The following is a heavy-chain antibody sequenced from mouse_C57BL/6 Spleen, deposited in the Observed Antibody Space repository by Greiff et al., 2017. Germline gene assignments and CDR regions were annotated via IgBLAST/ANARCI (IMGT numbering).Heavy chain of an antibody. D-gene: IGHD2-3*01. CDR3: ARSMGCDGYYALDY. CDR2: IYPRSGNT. CDR1: GYTFTSYG. V-gene: IGHV1-81*01. J-gene: IGHJ4*01. Sequence: VQLQQSGAELARPGASVKLSCKASGYTFTSYGISWVKQRTGQGLEWIGEIYPRSGNTYYNEKFKGKATLTADKSSSTAYMELRSLTSEDSAVYSCARSMGCDGYYALDYWGQGTSVTVSS.